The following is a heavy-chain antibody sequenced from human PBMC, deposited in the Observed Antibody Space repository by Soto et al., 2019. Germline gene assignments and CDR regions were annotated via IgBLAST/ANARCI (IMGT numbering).Heavy chain of an antibody. CDR1: GASIRSFY. CDR2: IYYSGST. D-gene: IGHD6-13*01. CDR3: AREPGSGSLIAFDI. J-gene: IGHJ3*02. Sequence: PSETLSLTCTVSGASIRSFYWSWIRQPPGKGLEWIGCIYYSGSTNYNPSLKSRITISVDTSKNQFSLKVNSVTTADTAVHYCAREPGSGSLIAFDIWGQGTMVTVSS. V-gene: IGHV4-59*01.